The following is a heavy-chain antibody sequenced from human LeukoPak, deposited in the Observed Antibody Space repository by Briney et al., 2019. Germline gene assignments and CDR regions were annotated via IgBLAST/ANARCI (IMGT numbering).Heavy chain of an antibody. CDR2: INHSGST. V-gene: IGHV4-34*01. Sequence: SETLSLTCTVSGGSISSYYWSWIRQPPGKGLEWIGEINHSGSTNYNPSLKSRVTISVDTSKNQFSLKLSSVTAADTAVYYCASATTLDYYDSSGYTFDYWGQGTLVTVSS. D-gene: IGHD3-22*01. CDR3: ASATTLDYYDSSGYTFDY. J-gene: IGHJ4*02. CDR1: GGSISSYY.